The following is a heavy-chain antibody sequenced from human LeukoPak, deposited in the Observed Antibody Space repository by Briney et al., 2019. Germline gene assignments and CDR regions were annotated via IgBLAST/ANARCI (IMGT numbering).Heavy chain of an antibody. J-gene: IGHJ3*02. CDR2: ISGSGGST. CDR1: GFTFSSYA. CDR3: AKSHYDDSSGPGAFDI. Sequence: GGSLRLSCAASGFTFSSYAMSWVRQAPGKGLEWVSAISGSGGSTYYADSVKGRFTISRDNSKNTLYLQMNSLRAEDTAVYYCAKSHYDDSSGPGAFDIWGQGTMVTVSS. V-gene: IGHV3-23*01. D-gene: IGHD3-22*01.